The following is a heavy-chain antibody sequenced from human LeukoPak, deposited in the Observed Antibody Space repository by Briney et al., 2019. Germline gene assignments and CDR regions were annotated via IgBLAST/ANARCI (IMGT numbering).Heavy chain of an antibody. J-gene: IGHJ4*02. Sequence: PGGSLRLSCAASGFTFSSYWMHWVRQAPGKGLVWVSRINSDGSSTSYADSVKGRFTISRDNAKSTLYLQMNSLRAEDTAVYYCARGGYSYGRVDYWGQGTLVTVSS. V-gene: IGHV3-74*01. D-gene: IGHD5-18*01. CDR2: INSDGSST. CDR1: GFTFSSYW. CDR3: ARGGYSYGRVDY.